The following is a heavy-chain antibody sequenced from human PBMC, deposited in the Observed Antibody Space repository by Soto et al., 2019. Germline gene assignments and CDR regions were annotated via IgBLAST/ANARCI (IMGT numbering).Heavy chain of an antibody. CDR3: ASIYCDSGKTLGY. D-gene: IGHD3-10*01. CDR2: ISSSSSTI. J-gene: IGHJ4*02. V-gene: IGHV3-48*01. CDR1: GFTFSSYS. Sequence: EVQLVESGGGLVQPGGSLRLSCAASGFTFSSYSMNWVRQAPGKGLEWVSYISSSSSTIYYADSVKGRFTISRDNAKKSLYLQMNSLRADDAAVYYFASIYCDSGKTLGYWGLGTMVTVSS.